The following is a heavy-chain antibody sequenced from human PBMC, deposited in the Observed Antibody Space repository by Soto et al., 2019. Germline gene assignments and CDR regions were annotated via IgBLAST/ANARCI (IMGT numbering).Heavy chain of an antibody. CDR1: GGTFSSYA. V-gene: IGHV1-69*13. Sequence: SVKVSCKASGGTFSSYAISWVRQAPGQGLEWMGGIIPIFGTANYAQKFQGRVTITADESTSTAYMELSSLRSEDTAVYYCARAALGDTAMESSPRYYYYGMDVWGQGTTVTVSS. CDR3: ARAALGDTAMESSPRYYYYGMDV. J-gene: IGHJ6*02. D-gene: IGHD5-18*01. CDR2: IIPIFGTA.